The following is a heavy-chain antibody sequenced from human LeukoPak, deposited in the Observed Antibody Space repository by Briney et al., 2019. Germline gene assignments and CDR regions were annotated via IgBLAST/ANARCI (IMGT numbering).Heavy chain of an antibody. CDR3: AKDRAMVVAATGWFDP. D-gene: IGHD2-15*01. CDR2: ISGSGGSI. Sequence: RSGGSLRLSCEASGATFSNYAMSWVRQAPGKGLEWLSAISGSGGSIYYADPVKGRFTISRDNSKNTLYLQMNSLRAEDTAVYYCAKDRAMVVAATGWFDPWGQGTLVTVSS. CDR1: GATFSNYA. J-gene: IGHJ5*02. V-gene: IGHV3-23*01.